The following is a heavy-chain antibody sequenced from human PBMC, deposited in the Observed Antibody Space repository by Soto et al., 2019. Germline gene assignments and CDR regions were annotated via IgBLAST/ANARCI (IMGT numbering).Heavy chain of an antibody. Sequence: ASVKVSCKASGYTFTSNSIGWVRQAPVQGLEWMGGINVSDANTKYAQQLQGRVTLTTETSTNTAYMDLRSLRSDDTAVYYCGRISSASSGWLPADWGQGTLVT. CDR3: GRISSASSGWLPAD. V-gene: IGHV1-18*04. CDR2: INVSDANT. J-gene: IGHJ4*02. D-gene: IGHD6-19*01. CDR1: GYTFTSNS.